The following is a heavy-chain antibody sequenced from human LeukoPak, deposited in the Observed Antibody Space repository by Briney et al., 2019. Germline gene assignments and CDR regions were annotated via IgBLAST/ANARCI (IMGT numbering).Heavy chain of an antibody. J-gene: IGHJ4*02. D-gene: IGHD3-16*02. V-gene: IGHV3-9*01. CDR1: GCTFDDYA. CDR2: ISWNSGSI. CDR3: AKDSSGRLGELSEGIDY. Sequence: SLRLSCAASGCTFDDYAMPWFRQAPGKGLEWVSGISWNSGSIGYADSVKGRFTISRDNAKNSLYLQMNSLRAEDTALYYCAKDSSGRLGELSEGIDYWGQGTLVTVSS.